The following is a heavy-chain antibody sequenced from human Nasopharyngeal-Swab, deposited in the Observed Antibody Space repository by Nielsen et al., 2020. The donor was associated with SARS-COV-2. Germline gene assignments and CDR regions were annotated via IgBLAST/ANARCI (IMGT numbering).Heavy chain of an antibody. CDR1: GGSIAITGYF. CDR3: ARDVDSSGFHYFDN. V-gene: IGHV4-31*03. Sequence: SETLSLTCTVSGGSIAITGYFWTWVRQHPGRGLEWIGYIHKRGTTIYNPSLKGRVTFSLDPFNSQFSLKLKSVTAADTAVYYCARDVDSSGFHYFDNWGQGTLVTVSS. J-gene: IGHJ4*02. CDR2: IHKRGTT. D-gene: IGHD3-22*01.